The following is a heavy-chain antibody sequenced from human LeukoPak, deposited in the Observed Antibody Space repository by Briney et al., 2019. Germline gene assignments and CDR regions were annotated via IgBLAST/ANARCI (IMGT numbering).Heavy chain of an antibody. CDR1: GGSISSGDYY. J-gene: IGHJ6*02. D-gene: IGHD4-17*01. Sequence: SETLSLTCTVSGGSISSGDYYWSWIRQPPGKGLEWIGYIYYSGSTYYNPSLKSRVTISVDTSKNQFSLKLSSVTAADTAVYYCARSTVTTFEEGYYYGMDVWSQGTTVTVSS. CDR3: ARSTVTTFEEGYYYGMDV. V-gene: IGHV4-30-4*01. CDR2: IYYSGST.